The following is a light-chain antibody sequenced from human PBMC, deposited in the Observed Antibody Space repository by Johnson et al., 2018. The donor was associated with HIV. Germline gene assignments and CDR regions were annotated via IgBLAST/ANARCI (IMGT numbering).Light chain of an antibody. J-gene: IGLJ1*01. V-gene: IGLV1-51*02. CDR2: ENN. CDR3: GTWDISLSALYV. Sequence: QSVLTQPPSVSTAPGQKVTISCSGSSSNIGNNYVSWYQQLPGTAPKLLIYENNKRPSGIPDRFSGSKSGTSATLGITGLQTGDEADYYCGTWDISLSALYVLGTGTKVTVL. CDR1: SSNIGNNY.